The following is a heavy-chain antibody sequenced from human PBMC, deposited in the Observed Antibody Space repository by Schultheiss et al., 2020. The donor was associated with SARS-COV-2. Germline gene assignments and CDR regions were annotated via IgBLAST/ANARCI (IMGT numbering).Heavy chain of an antibody. CDR2: ISAYNGNT. CDR1: GGTFSSYA. J-gene: IGHJ4*02. CDR3: ARDRGDSSGYYYVSDY. V-gene: IGHV1-18*01. Sequence: ASVKVSCKASGGTFSSYAISWVRQAPGQGLEWMGWISAYNGNTNYAQKLQGRVTMTTDTSTSTAYMELRSLRSDDTAVYYCARDRGDSSGYYYVSDYWGQGTLVTVSS. D-gene: IGHD3-22*01.